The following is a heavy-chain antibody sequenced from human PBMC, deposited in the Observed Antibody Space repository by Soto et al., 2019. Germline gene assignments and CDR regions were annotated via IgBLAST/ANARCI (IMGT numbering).Heavy chain of an antibody. Sequence: SETLSLTCTVSGGSISSSSYYWGWIRQPPGKGLEWIGSIYYSGSTYYNPSLKSRVTISVDTSKNQFSLKLSSVTAADTAVYYCARHHPFLIRRFLERYYGMDVWGQGTTVTVSS. D-gene: IGHD3-3*01. CDR1: GGSISSSSYY. CDR3: ARHHPFLIRRFLERYYGMDV. CDR2: IYYSGST. V-gene: IGHV4-39*01. J-gene: IGHJ6*02.